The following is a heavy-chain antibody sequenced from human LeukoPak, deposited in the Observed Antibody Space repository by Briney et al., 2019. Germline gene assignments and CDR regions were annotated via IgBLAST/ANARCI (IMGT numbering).Heavy chain of an antibody. D-gene: IGHD3-10*01. CDR2: IHVGNGNT. CDR1: RYPFTSYA. V-gene: IGHV1-3*01. J-gene: IGHJ4*02. Sequence: GASVKASCKASRYPFTSYAMHWVRQAPGQRLEWMGWIHVGNGNTEYSQKFQGRVTITRDTPATTTYMELSSLRSEDTAVYYCARVDGSGPNAPHDFWGQGSLVTVSS. CDR3: ARVDGSGPNAPHDF.